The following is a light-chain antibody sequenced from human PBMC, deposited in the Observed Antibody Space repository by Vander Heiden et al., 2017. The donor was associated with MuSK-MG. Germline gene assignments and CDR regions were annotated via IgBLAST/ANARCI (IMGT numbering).Light chain of an antibody. CDR3: QQSYSTPPT. V-gene: IGKV1-39*01. CDR1: QSISSY. CDR2: AAS. J-gene: IGKJ5*01. Sequence: DIQMTQSPSSLSASVGDRVTITCRASQSISSYLNWYQQKPGKAPKLLIYAASSLQSGVPSRFTGSGSGTDFTLTISSLQPEHFATYYCQQSYSTPPTFGQGTRLEIK.